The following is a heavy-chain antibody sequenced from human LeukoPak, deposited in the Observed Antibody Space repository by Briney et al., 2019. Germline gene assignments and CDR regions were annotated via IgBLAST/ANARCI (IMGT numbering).Heavy chain of an antibody. CDR3: ARGGMRSSWYWFDP. J-gene: IGHJ5*02. Sequence: PGGSLRLSCAASGLTFSSHWMHWVRQAPGKGLEWVSVIYSGGSTYYADSVKGRFTISRDNSKNTLYLQMNSLRAEDTAVYYCARGGMRSSWYWFDPWGQGTLVTVSS. D-gene: IGHD6-13*01. CDR2: IYSGGST. V-gene: IGHV3-53*01. CDR1: GLTFSSHW.